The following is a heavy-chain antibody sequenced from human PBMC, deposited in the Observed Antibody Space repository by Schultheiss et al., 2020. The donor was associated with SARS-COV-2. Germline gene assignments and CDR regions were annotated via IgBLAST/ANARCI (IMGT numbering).Heavy chain of an antibody. J-gene: IGHJ4*02. CDR1: GFTFSNYG. CDR2: IWYDGSNK. Sequence: GGSLRLSCAASGFTFSNYGMHWVRQAPGKGLEWVAVIWYDGSNKYYADSVKGRFTISRDNSKNTLFLQMNSLRAENTAVYYCARDVEFDYWGQGTLVTVSS. CDR3: ARDVEFDY. V-gene: IGHV3-33*08.